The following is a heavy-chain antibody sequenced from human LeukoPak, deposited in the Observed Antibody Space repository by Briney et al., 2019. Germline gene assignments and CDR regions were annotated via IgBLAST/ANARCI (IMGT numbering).Heavy chain of an antibody. D-gene: IGHD3-22*01. V-gene: IGHV3-30*18. CDR3: AKDWDPGYYDSSGSYPDY. Sequence: PGGSLRLSCAASGFTFISFGMHWVRQAPGKGLEWVALISYDGSNKYYADSVKGRFTISRDNSKHTLYLQMNSLRAEDAAVYYCAKDWDPGYYDSSGSYPDYWGQGTLVTVSS. CDR1: GFTFISFG. J-gene: IGHJ4*02. CDR2: ISYDGSNK.